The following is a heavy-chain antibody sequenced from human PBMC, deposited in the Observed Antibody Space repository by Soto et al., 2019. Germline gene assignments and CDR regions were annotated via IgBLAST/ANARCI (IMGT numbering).Heavy chain of an antibody. CDR1: GLAFRNSY. V-gene: IGHV3-11*01. Sequence: QVQLVESGGGLVKPGGSLRLSCAVSGLAFRNSYMSWIRQAPGKGLVWVSFISASGDTIYYADSVKGRFAISRDNAKNSLFLQMNSLRAEDTAVYYCARGHYDLAYWGQGTLVTVSS. CDR3: ARGHYDLAY. D-gene: IGHD4-17*01. J-gene: IGHJ4*02. CDR2: ISASGDTI.